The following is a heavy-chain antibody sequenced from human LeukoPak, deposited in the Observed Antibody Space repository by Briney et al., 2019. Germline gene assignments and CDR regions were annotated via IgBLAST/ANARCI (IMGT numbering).Heavy chain of an antibody. V-gene: IGHV3-30*18. D-gene: IGHD3-10*01. J-gene: IGHJ4*02. CDR3: ANLCRRRCYGSGSLTDC. CDR2: ISYDGSNK. CDR1: GFTFSSYG. Sequence: GRSLTLSCAPSGFTFSSYGMQWVRHAPGHGLVWVAVISYDGSNKYYADSVKGRFTISRANSKNTLYLQMNSRRADDTAVYYCANLCRRRCYGSGSLTDCWGEGSLVTVSS.